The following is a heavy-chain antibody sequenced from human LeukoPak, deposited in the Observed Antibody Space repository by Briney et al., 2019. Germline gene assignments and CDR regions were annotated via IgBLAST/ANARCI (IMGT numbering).Heavy chain of an antibody. D-gene: IGHD6-13*01. CDR2: MNPNSGNT. Sequence: ASVKVSCKASGYTFTSYDINWVRQATGQGLEWMGWMNPNSGNTGYAQKFQGRVTITRNTSISTAYMELSSLSSEDTAVYYCARYSSSWHRDFDYWGQGTLVTVSS. CDR3: ARYSSSWHRDFDY. V-gene: IGHV1-8*03. J-gene: IGHJ4*02. CDR1: GYTFTSYD.